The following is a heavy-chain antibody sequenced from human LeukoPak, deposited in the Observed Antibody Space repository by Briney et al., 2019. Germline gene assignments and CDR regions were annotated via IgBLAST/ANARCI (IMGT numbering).Heavy chain of an antibody. V-gene: IGHV3-30-3*01. D-gene: IGHD2-15*01. CDR1: GFTFSSYA. J-gene: IGHJ4*02. Sequence: GGXLRLSCAASGFTFSSYAMHWVRQAPGKGLEWVAVISYDGSNKYYADSVKGRFTISRDNSKNTLYLQMNSLRAEDTAVYYCARALAATYYFDYWGQGTLVTVSS. CDR2: ISYDGSNK. CDR3: ARALAATYYFDY.